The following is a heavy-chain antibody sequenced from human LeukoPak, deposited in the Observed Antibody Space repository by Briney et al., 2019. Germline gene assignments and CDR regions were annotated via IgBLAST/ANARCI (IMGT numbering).Heavy chain of an antibody. CDR2: IVGSNYI. D-gene: IGHD3/OR15-3a*01. CDR3: ARDEGLPAEFFQH. J-gene: IGHJ1*01. V-gene: IGHV3-21*01. Sequence: GGSLRLSCAASGFAFSLYNMNWVRQAPGKGLEWVSCIVGSNYIYYADSVKGRFTVSRDNAKNLLYLQLNRLRAEDTAVYYCARDEGLPAEFFQHWGQGTLVTVSS. CDR1: GFAFSLYN.